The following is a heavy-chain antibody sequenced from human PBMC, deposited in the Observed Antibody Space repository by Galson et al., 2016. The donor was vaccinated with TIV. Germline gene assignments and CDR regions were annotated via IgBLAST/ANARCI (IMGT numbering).Heavy chain of an antibody. J-gene: IGHJ4*02. D-gene: IGHD2-2*01. CDR3: ARELRCDTTSCNSLFDY. CDR2: IIPIHATT. CDR1: GGTFRTYT. Sequence: SVKVSCKASGGTFRTYTIIWVRQAPGQGLEWMGGIIPIHATTNYAQNFQGRVTITADESASTVYMELSSLRAEDTAVYYCARELRCDTTSCNSLFDYWGQGTLVTVSS. V-gene: IGHV1-69*13.